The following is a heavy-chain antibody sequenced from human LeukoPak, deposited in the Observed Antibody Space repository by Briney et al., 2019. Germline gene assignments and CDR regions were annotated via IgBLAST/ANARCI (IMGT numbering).Heavy chain of an antibody. CDR2: IKEDGSET. Sequence: GGSLRLSCAVSGFTFSRRWMSWVRQAPGKGLEWVGNIKEDGSETYYVGSVKGRFTISRDNAKNSLYLQMNSLRAEDTAVYYCAREIQSPITDFDYWGQGTLVTVSS. CDR1: GFTFSRRW. J-gene: IGHJ4*02. V-gene: IGHV3-7*01. CDR3: AREIQSPITDFDY.